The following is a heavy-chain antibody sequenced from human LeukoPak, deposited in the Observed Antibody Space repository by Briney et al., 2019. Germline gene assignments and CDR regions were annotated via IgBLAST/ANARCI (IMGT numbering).Heavy chain of an antibody. D-gene: IGHD4-23*01. J-gene: IGHJ4*02. CDR1: GGSITSYY. CDR2: IYYSGST. V-gene: IGHV4-59*01. Sequence: SETLSLICTVSGGSITSYYWSWIRQPPGKGLEWIGYIYYSGSTNYHPSLKSRVTISVDTSKNQFSLKLSSVTAADTAVYYCARVWRLRWESAFDYWGQGTLVTVSS. CDR3: ARVWRLRWESAFDY.